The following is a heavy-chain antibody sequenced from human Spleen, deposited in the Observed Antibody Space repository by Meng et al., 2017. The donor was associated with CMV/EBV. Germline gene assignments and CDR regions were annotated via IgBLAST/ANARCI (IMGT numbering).Heavy chain of an antibody. V-gene: IGHV1-18*01. Sequence: SCKSSGYTCSSFAISWVRQAPGQGLEWMGWINHYNGNTNYAQKLQGRVTMTTDTSTSTAYMELRSLRSDDTAVYYCARGGYYTYVDYWGQGTLVTVSS. CDR3: ARGGYYTYVDY. D-gene: IGHD1-26*01. CDR1: GYTCSSFA. J-gene: IGHJ4*02. CDR2: INHYNGNT.